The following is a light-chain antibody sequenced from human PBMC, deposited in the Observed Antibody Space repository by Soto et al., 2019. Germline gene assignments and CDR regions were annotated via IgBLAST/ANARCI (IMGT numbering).Light chain of an antibody. V-gene: IGKV2-28*01. CDR1: QSLLYGAGYMY. CDR3: MQTLQTPYT. Sequence: DIVMTQSPLSLPVTPGEPASISCRSSQSLLYGAGYMYVDWYLQKPGQPPHLLIFLGSNRASGVPDRFSGSVSGTYFTLKISRVETEDVGIYSCMQTLQTPYTFGQGTKLEIK. J-gene: IGKJ2*01. CDR2: LGS.